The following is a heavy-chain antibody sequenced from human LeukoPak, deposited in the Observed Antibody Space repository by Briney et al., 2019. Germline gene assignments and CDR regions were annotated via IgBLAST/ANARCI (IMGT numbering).Heavy chain of an antibody. CDR3: VRGPGYPGGKLDY. Sequence: GGSLRLSRAASGFTVSSNYMSWVRQAPGKGLEWVSLIYSGGGTYYADSVKGRFTISRDKSRNTLYLQMNSLRAEDTAVYYCVRGPGYPGGKLDYWGQGTLVTVSS. J-gene: IGHJ4*02. V-gene: IGHV3-53*01. D-gene: IGHD3-16*01. CDR1: GFTVSSNY. CDR2: IYSGGGT.